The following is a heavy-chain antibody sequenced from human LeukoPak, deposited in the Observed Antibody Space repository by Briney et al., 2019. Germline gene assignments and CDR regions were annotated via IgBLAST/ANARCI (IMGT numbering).Heavy chain of an antibody. CDR1: GGSISSYY. V-gene: IGHV4-4*09. Sequence: PSETLSLTCTVSGGSISSYYWSWIRQPPGKGLEWIGYIYTSGSTNYNPSLKSRVTISVDTSKNQFSLKLSSVTAADTAVYYCARLGLTGYYPDYWGQGTLVTVYS. D-gene: IGHD3-9*01. CDR2: IYTSGST. CDR3: ARLGLTGYYPDY. J-gene: IGHJ4*02.